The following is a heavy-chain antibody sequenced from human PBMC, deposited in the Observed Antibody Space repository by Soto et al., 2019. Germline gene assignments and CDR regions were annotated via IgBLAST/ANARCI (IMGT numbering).Heavy chain of an antibody. D-gene: IGHD2-2*01. CDR2: ISGSGGST. V-gene: IGHV3-23*01. J-gene: IGHJ4*02. CDR1: GFTFSSYA. Sequence: EVQLLESGGALVQPGGSLRLSCAASGFTFSSYAMNWVRQVPGKGLEWVSAISGSGGSTYYADSVKGRFTISRDNSKNTLYLQMNSLRAEDTAVYYCAKDREYCSRTICYVSYFDYWGQGTLVTVSS. CDR3: AKDREYCSRTICYVSYFDY.